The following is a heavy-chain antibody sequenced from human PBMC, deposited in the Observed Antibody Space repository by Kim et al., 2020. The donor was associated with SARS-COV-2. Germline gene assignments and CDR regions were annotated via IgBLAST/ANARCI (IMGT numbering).Heavy chain of an antibody. Sequence: ASVKVSCKSSGYTFTNYAIHWVRQAPGQRLEWMGWINTGSGNTKYSQIFQGRVAITRDTSANTAYMELSSLRSDATAVYYCARDHRSCSISTCYGEAIDYWGQGTLVTVSS. CDR3: ARDHRSCSISTCYGEAIDY. CDR1: GYTFTNYA. D-gene: IGHD2-2*01. CDR2: INTGSGNT. V-gene: IGHV1-3*04. J-gene: IGHJ4*02.